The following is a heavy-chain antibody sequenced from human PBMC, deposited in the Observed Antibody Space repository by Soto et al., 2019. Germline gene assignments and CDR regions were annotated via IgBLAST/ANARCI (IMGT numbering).Heavy chain of an antibody. CDR1: GFTFDDYA. J-gene: IGHJ5*02. CDR3: AKDLTPLGELSSWFDP. Sequence: EVQLVESGGGLVQPGRSLRLSCAASGFTFDDYAMHWVRQAPGKGLEWVSGISWNSGSIGYADSVKGRFTISRDNAKNSLDLEMNRLGAEDTGLYYCAKDLTPLGELSSWFDPWGQGTLVTVSS. V-gene: IGHV3-9*01. CDR2: ISWNSGSI. D-gene: IGHD3-10*01.